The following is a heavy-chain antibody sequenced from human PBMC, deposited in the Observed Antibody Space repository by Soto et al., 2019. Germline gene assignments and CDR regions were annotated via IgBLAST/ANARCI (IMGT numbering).Heavy chain of an antibody. J-gene: IGHJ4*02. CDR1: GDTFSFYS. D-gene: IGHD3-10*01. CDR2: VNPILSLS. Sequence: QVQLVQSGAEVKRPGSSVKVSCKASGDTFSFYSINWVRQAPGLGLEWMGRVNPILSLSNYAQRFRGRVTMTADKSTSTAYMVISSLRSEDTAIYYCATSYGSGYRAFDYWGQGAQVIVSS. CDR3: ATSYGSGYRAFDY. V-gene: IGHV1-69*02.